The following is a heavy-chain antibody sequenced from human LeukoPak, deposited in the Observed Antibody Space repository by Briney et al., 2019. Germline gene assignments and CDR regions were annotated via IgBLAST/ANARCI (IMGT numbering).Heavy chain of an antibody. CDR2: IYYSGST. V-gene: IGHV4-59*08. D-gene: IGHD3-10*01. CDR1: GGSISSYY. Sequence: PSETLSLTCTVSGGSISSYYWSWIRQPPGKGLEWIGYIYYSGSTNCSPSLKSRVTISVDTSKNQFSLKLSSVTAADTAVYYCARHVGGSGSHDAFDLWGQGTMVTVSS. J-gene: IGHJ3*01. CDR3: ARHVGGSGSHDAFDL.